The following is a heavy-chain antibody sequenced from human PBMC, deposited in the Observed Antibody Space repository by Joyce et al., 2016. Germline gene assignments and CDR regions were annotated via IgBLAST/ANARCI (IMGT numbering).Heavy chain of an antibody. CDR3: VRQVVGDKDY. CDR2: IYPGGSNP. Sequence: EVQLVQSGAELKKPGESLKISCEASGYYFISYWIGWVRQMPGKGREWMGIIYPGGSNPRYGPSFEGQVTISADKSINTAYLEWSSLKASDTAIYYCVRQVVGDKDYWGQGTLVTVSS. V-gene: IGHV5-51*01. J-gene: IGHJ4*02. D-gene: IGHD1-26*01. CDR1: GYYFISYW.